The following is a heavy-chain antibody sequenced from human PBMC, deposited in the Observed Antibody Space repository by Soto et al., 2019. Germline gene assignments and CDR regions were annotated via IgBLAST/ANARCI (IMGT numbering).Heavy chain of an antibody. CDR3: ARDDCSGGSCYLYYGMDV. V-gene: IGHV5-51*01. CDR2: IYPGDSDT. CDR1: GYSFTSYW. D-gene: IGHD2-15*01. Sequence: PGESLKISCKGSGYSFTSYWIGWVRQMPGKGLDLMGIIYPGDSDTRYSPSFQGQVTISADKSISTAYLQWSSLKASDTAMYYCARDDCSGGSCYLYYGMDVWGQGTTVTVSS. J-gene: IGHJ6*02.